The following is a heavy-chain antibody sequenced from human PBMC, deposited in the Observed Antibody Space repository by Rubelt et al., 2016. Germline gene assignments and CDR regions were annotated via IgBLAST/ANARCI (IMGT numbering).Heavy chain of an antibody. Sequence: QVQLQESGPGLVKPSGTLSLTCGVSGGSISSNNWWGWVRQPPGQGLAWIGGIYYSGIPYSNPYITRRVHMSIDTPKNQFSLKVGSVTAADTAVYYCARDPYDFWSGYSYWYFNLWGRGTLVTVSS. CDR3: ARDPYDFWSGYSYWYFNL. CDR1: GGSISSNNW. D-gene: IGHD3-3*01. CDR2: IYYSGIP. J-gene: IGHJ2*01. V-gene: IGHV4-4*02.